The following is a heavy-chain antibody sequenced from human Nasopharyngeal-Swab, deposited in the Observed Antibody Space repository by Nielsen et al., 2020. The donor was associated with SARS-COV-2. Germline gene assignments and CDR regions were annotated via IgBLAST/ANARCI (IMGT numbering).Heavy chain of an antibody. Sequence: WIRQPPGKGLEWIGEINHSGSTNYNPSLKSRVTISVDTSKNQFSLKLSSVTVADTAVYYCARSIAAASNFPRIRVFPDVWGKGTTVTVSS. D-gene: IGHD6-13*01. CDR3: ARSIAAASNFPRIRVFPDV. V-gene: IGHV4-34*01. CDR2: INHSGST. J-gene: IGHJ6*04.